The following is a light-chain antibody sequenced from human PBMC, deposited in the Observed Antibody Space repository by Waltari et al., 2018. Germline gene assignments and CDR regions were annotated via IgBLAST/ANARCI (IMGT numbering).Light chain of an antibody. CDR1: QSLLYRPNNQNY. CDR2: WAS. V-gene: IGKV4-1*01. Sequence: DIVMTQSPESLAVSLGERATINCKSSQSLLYRPNNQNYVTWYQRKPGQPPKLLISWASTRESGVPDRFSGRGSGTDFTLTISSLQAEDVAVYYCQQSYTTPLTFGGGTRVEIK. CDR3: QQSYTTPLT. J-gene: IGKJ4*01.